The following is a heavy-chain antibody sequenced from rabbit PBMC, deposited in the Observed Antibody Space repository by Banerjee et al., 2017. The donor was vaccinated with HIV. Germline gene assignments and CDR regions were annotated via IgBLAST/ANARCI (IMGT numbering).Heavy chain of an antibody. CDR3: ARAGTNYYTREYYFNL. Sequence: VESGGGLVKPGASLTFTCTASGFSFSSGYDMCWVRQAPGKGLEWIGCIYTGSGGAAYASWAKGRFTISKTSSTTVTLQMTSLTAADTATYFCARAGTNYYTREYYFNLWGPGTLVTVS. V-gene: IGHV1S40*01. J-gene: IGHJ4*01. D-gene: IGHD8-1*01. CDR2: IYTGSGGA. CDR1: GFSFSSGYD.